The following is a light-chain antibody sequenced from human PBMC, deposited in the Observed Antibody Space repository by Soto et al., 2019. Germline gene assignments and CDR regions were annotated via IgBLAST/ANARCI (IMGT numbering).Light chain of an antibody. J-gene: IGKJ5*01. CDR2: GAS. Sequence: EIVLTQSPGTLSLSPGERATLSCRASQSVSSSYLAWYQQKPGQAPRLLIYGASSRATGIPDRFSGSGSGTDFTLTISRLEPEDFAVYYCQQYGSSPGFGQGTRLDIK. CDR3: QQYGSSPG. V-gene: IGKV3-20*01. CDR1: QSVSSSY.